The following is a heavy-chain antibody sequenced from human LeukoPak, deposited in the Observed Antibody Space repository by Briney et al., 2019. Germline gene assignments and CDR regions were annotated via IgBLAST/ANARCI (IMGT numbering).Heavy chain of an antibody. CDR2: IPYDGTKK. V-gene: IGHV3-30*02. Sequence: GGSLRLSCAACGFTFNSHGMHWVRQAPGKGLDWVAFIPYDGTKKVYADSVKGRFTISRDNSKNTVYLQMNSLRVEDTAVYYCAKGAQLGCAGTNCDDFWGQGTLVTVSS. CDR3: AKGAQLGCAGTNCDDF. CDR1: GFTFNSHG. J-gene: IGHJ4*02. D-gene: IGHD2-2*01.